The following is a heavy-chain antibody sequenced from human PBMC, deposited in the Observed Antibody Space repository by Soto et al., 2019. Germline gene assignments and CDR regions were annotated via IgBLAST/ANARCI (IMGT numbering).Heavy chain of an antibody. D-gene: IGHD6-6*01. Sequence: GGSLRLSCAASGFTFSSYSMNWVRQAPGKGLEWVSSISSSSSYIYYADSVKGRFTISRDNAKNSLYLQMNSLRAEDTAVYYCARVGQMSIAARRSYYYYYYMDVWGKGTTVTVSS. CDR3: ARVGQMSIAARRSYYYYYYMDV. CDR2: ISSSSSYI. J-gene: IGHJ6*03. CDR1: GFTFSSYS. V-gene: IGHV3-21*01.